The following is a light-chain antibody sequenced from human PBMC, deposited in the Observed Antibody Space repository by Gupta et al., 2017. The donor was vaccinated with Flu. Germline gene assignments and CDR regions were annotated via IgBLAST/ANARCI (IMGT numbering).Light chain of an antibody. Sequence: SALTQPASVSGSPGQSITISCTGTSSDVGAYEYVSWYQQPPAKAPKLMIYDVSSRPSAVPDRFSGSKSGTTATLTNNWLQAEEGADDYCHYQKSSSNNVVFGGGTKLTVL. J-gene: IGLJ2*01. CDR2: DVS. CDR3: HYQKSSSNNVV. V-gene: IGLV2-14*01. CDR1: SSDVGAYEY.